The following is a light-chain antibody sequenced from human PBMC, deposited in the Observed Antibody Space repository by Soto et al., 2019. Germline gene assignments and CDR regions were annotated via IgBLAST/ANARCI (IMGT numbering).Light chain of an antibody. CDR3: NSFTTTNTYV. J-gene: IGLJ1*01. CDR2: DVS. V-gene: IGLV2-14*03. Sequence: QSALTQPASVSGSPGQSITISCTGASSDVGGVDHVSWYQQHPGKVPRLLIYDVSSRPSGVSDRFSGSKSGNTASLTISGLQAEYEADYYCNSFTTTNTYVFGTGTKLTVL. CDR1: SSDVGGVDH.